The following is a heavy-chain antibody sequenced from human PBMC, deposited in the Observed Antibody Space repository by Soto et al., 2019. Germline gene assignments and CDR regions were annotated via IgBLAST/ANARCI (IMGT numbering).Heavy chain of an antibody. D-gene: IGHD2-15*01. CDR2: IYYSGST. J-gene: IGHJ5*02. CDR1: GGSISSYY. CDR3: ARLGVVVVAATHEFWFDP. Sequence: SETLSLTCTVSGGSISSYYWSWIRQPPGKGLEWIGYIYYSGSTNYNPSLKSRVTISVDTSKNQFSLKLSSVTAADTAVYYCARLGVVVVAATHEFWFDPWGQGTLVTVSS. V-gene: IGHV4-59*08.